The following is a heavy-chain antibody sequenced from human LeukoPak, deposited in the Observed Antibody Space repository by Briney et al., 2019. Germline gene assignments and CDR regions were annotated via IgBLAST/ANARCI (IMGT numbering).Heavy chain of an antibody. CDR1: GGTFSSYA. CDR2: IIPIFGTA. J-gene: IGHJ4*02. Sequence: GASVKVSCKASGGTFSSYAISWVRQAPGQGLEWMGGIIPIFGTANYAQKFQGRVTITADESTSTADMELSSLRSEDTAVYYCARSHIGSYYFDYWGQGTLVTVSS. CDR3: ARSHIGSYYFDY. V-gene: IGHV1-69*13. D-gene: IGHD2-21*01.